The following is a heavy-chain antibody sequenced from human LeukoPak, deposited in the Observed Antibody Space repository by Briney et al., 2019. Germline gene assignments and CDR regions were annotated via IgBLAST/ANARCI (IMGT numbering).Heavy chain of an antibody. Sequence: GESLKISCKGSGYSFTSYWIGWVRQMPGKGLEWMGIIYPGDSDTRYSPPFQGQVTISADKSISTAYLQWSSLKASDTAMYYCARPGGYCSSTSCYTGIYFDYWGQGTLVTVSS. CDR2: IYPGDSDT. J-gene: IGHJ4*02. CDR3: ARPGGYCSSTSCYTGIYFDY. CDR1: GYSFTSYW. V-gene: IGHV5-51*01. D-gene: IGHD2-2*02.